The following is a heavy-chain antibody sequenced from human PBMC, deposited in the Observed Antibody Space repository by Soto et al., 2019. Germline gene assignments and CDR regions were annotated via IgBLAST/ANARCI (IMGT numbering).Heavy chain of an antibody. V-gene: IGHV3-48*02. CDR2: ISSSSSTI. CDR1: GFTFSSYS. J-gene: IGHJ6*02. D-gene: IGHD1-26*01. Sequence: EVQLVESGGGLVQPGGSLRLSCAASGFTFSSYSMNWVRQAPGKGLEWVSYISSSSSTIYYADSVKGRFTISRDNAKNSLYLQMNSLRDEDTAVYYCARGTVSGSYSYYYYGMDVWGQGTTVTVSS. CDR3: ARGTVSGSYSYYYYGMDV.